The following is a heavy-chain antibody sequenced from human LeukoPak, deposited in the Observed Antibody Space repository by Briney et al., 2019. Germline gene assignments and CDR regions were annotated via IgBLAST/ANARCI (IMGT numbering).Heavy chain of an antibody. CDR1: GGTFSSYA. V-gene: IGHV1-69*01. Sequence: ASVKVSCKASGGTFSSYAISWVRQAPGQGLEWMGGIIPIFGTANYAQKFQGRVTITADESTSTAYMELSSLRSEDTAVYYCASSVDTTMDDAFDIWGQGTMVTVSS. D-gene: IGHD5-18*01. J-gene: IGHJ3*02. CDR2: IIPIFGTA. CDR3: ASSVDTTMDDAFDI.